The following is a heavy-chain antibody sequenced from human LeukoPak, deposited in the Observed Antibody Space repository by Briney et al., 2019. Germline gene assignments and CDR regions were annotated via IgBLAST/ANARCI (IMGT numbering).Heavy chain of an antibody. V-gene: IGHV3-66*01. Sequence: AGGSLRLSCTASGLSFSSFAMHWVRQAPGKGLEWVSVIYSGGSTYYADSVKGRFTISRDNSKNTLYLQMNSLRAEDTAVYYCASGSGWYYFDYWGQGTLVTVSS. CDR3: ASGSGWYYFDY. CDR2: IYSGGST. D-gene: IGHD6-19*01. CDR1: GLSFSSFA. J-gene: IGHJ4*02.